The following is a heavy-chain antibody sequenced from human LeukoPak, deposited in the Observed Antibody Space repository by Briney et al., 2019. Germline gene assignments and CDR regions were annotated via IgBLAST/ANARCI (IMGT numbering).Heavy chain of an antibody. J-gene: IGHJ4*02. Sequence: GGSLRLSCAASGFTFSSYGMHWVRQAAGKGLEWVAVIWYDGSNKYYADSVKGRFTISRDNSKNTLYLQMNSLRAEDTAVYYCARDVYDSSGSYYFDYWGQGTLVTVTS. CDR3: ARDVYDSSGSYYFDY. CDR1: GFTFSSYG. D-gene: IGHD3-22*01. V-gene: IGHV3-33*01. CDR2: IWYDGSNK.